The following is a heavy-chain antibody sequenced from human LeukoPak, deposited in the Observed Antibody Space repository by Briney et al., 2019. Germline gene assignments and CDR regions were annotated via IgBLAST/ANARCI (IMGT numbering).Heavy chain of an antibody. J-gene: IGHJ5*02. Sequence: SETLSLTCTVSGYSISSGYYWGWIRQPPGKGLEWIGSIYYSGSTYYNPSLKSRVTISVDTSKNQFSLKLSSVTAADTAVYYCARYSYDILTGYPKGWFDPWGQGTLVTVSS. CDR3: ARYSYDILTGYPKGWFDP. CDR2: IYYSGST. V-gene: IGHV4-38-2*02. D-gene: IGHD3-9*01. CDR1: GYSISSGYY.